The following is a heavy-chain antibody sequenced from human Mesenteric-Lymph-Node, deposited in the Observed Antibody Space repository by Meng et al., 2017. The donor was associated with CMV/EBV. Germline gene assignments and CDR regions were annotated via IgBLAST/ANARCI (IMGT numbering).Heavy chain of an antibody. V-gene: IGHV3-21*01. CDR1: GFTFSSNS. CDR3: ASACHLSSTSCHPSDVNAFGI. D-gene: IGHD2-2*01. Sequence: GGSLRLSCAASGFTFSSNSMNWVRQGPGKGLEWVSSISTSSSYIYYADSVKGRFTISRDNAKNSLYLQMSSLRAEDTAVYYCASACHLSSTSCHPSDVNAFGIWGQGTMVTVSS. J-gene: IGHJ3*02. CDR2: ISTSSSYI.